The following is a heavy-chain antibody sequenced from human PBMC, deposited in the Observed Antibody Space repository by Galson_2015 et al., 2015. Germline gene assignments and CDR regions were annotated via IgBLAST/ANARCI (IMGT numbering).Heavy chain of an antibody. Sequence: WVRQAPGKGLEWVSSISSTTTYIYYADTVKGRFTISRDNAKNSLYLQMNSLGAEDTAVYYCARQILDYDFWSGYYPTNFDYWGQGTLVTVSS. CDR2: ISSTTTYI. J-gene: IGHJ4*02. D-gene: IGHD3-3*01. V-gene: IGHV3-21*01. CDR3: ARQILDYDFWSGYYPTNFDY.